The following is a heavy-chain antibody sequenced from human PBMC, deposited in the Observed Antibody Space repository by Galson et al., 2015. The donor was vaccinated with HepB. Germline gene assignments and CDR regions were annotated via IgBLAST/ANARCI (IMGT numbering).Heavy chain of an antibody. V-gene: IGHV6-1*01. CDR3: ARTQVGAAYFDY. CDR2: TWYRSKWYY. CDR1: GDSVSSTSAV. Sequence: CATSGDSVSSTSAVWNWVRQSPSGGLEWLGRTWYRSKWYYEFAVSVESRITINPDTSKNQFSLQLSSVTPEDTAVYYCARTQVGAAYFDYWGQGTLVTVSS. J-gene: IGHJ4*02. D-gene: IGHD1-26*01.